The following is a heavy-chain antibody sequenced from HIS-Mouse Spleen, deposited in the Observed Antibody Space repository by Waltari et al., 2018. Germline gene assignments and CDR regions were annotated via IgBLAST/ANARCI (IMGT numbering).Heavy chain of an antibody. Sequence: QLQLQESGPGLVKPSETLSLPCTVHGGPIRSSSYYWGWIRQPPGKGLEWIGSIYYSGSTYYNPSLKSRVTISVDTSKNQFSLKLSSVTAADTAVYYCARVSSSSSDAFDIWGQGTMVTVSS. J-gene: IGHJ3*02. CDR2: IYYSGST. D-gene: IGHD6-6*01. V-gene: IGHV4-39*07. CDR3: ARVSSSSSDAFDI. CDR1: GGPIRSSSYY.